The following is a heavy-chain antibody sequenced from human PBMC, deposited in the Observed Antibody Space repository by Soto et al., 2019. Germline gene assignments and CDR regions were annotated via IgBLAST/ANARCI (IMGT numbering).Heavy chain of an antibody. CDR3: AKDSNKYSSSLRGRYFDY. CDR2: ISGEGTVT. J-gene: IGHJ4*02. CDR1: GFTFSTW. Sequence: EVQLVESGGGLVQPGGSLRLSCATSGFTFSTWIHWVRQAPGEGLVWVSRISGEGTVTDYAESVKGRFTVSRDIAKSTVFLQMNSLGAEDTAVYYCAKDSNKYSSSLRGRYFDYWGQGIGVTVSS. D-gene: IGHD4-4*01. V-gene: IGHV3-74*01.